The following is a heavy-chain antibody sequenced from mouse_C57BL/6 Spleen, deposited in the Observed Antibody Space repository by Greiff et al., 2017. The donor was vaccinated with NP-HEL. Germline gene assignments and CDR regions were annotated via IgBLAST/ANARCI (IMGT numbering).Heavy chain of an antibody. D-gene: IGHD1-1*01. V-gene: IGHV1-76*01. J-gene: IGHJ3*01. CDR1: GYTFTDYY. CDR2: IYPGSGNT. Sequence: QVQLKQSGAELVRPGASVKLSCKASGYTFTDYYINWVKQRPGQGLEWIARIYPGSGNTYYNEKFKGKATLTAEKSSSTAYMQLSSLTSEDSAVYFCARERITTVVPFAYWGQGTLVTVSA. CDR3: ARERITTVVPFAY.